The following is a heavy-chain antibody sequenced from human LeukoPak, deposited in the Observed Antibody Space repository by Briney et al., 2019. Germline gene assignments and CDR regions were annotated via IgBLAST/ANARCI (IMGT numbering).Heavy chain of an antibody. J-gene: IGHJ4*02. CDR3: VKDSPPRYSGSPPAY. D-gene: IGHD1-26*01. V-gene: IGHV3-7*03. CDR2: INKDGGEK. Sequence: GGSLRLSCAASGFTFSSYAMNWVRQAPGKGLEWVANINKDGGEKYYVDSVKGRFTISRDNAKNSLYLQMNSLRADDTAVYYCVKDSPPRYSGSPPAYWGQGTLVTVSS. CDR1: GFTFSSYA.